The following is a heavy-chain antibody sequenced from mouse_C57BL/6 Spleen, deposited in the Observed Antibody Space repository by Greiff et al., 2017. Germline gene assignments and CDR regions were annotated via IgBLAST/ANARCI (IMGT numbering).Heavy chain of an antibody. V-gene: IGHV10-1*01. D-gene: IGHD1-1*01. CDR1: GFSFNTYA. Sequence: EVQLVESGGGLVQPKGSLKLSCAASGFSFNTYAMNWVRQAPGKGLEWVARIRSKSNNYATYYADSVKDRFTISRDDSESMLYLQMNNLKTEDTAMYYCVRSFYYYGSSNGCAYWGQGTLVTVSA. CDR2: IRSKSNNYAT. J-gene: IGHJ3*01. CDR3: VRSFYYYGSSNGCAY.